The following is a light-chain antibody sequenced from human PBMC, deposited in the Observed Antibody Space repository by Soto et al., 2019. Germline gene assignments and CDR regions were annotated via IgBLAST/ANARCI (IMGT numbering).Light chain of an antibody. Sequence: QSALTQPASVSGSPGQSITISCTGTSSDVGAYNSVAWYQHNPGKAPKLMIWNVSNRPSGVSSRFSGSKSANTASLSSSGLQADDEADYYCSSYTTSSTLVFGTGTKLTVL. V-gene: IGLV2-14*01. CDR2: NVS. CDR3: SSYTTSSTLV. J-gene: IGLJ1*01. CDR1: SSDVGAYNS.